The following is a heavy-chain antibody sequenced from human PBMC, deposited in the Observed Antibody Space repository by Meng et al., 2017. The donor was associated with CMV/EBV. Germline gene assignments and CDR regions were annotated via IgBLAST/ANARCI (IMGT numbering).Heavy chain of an antibody. J-gene: IGHJ4*02. CDR1: GFTFSSYS. CDR3: ARTKQLVRFDY. V-gene: IGHV3-48*04. CDR2: ISSSSSTI. D-gene: IGHD6-13*01. Sequence: GESLKISCAASGFTFSSYSMNWVRQAPGKGLEWVSYISSSSSTIYYADSVKGRFTISRDNAKNSLYLQMNSLRAEDTAVYYCARTKQLVRFDYWGQGTLVTVSS.